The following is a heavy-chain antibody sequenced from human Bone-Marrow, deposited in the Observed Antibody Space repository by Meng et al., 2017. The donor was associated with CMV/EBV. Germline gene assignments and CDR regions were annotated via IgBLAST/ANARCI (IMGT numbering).Heavy chain of an antibody. CDR2: ISPHSGGT. V-gene: IGHV1-2*02. J-gene: IGHJ4*02. Sequence: ASVKVSCKASGYTFSDFYIYWVRQAPGQGLEWMGCISPHSGGTNYAQKFQGRVAMTRDTSISTAYLELSRLTSDDTAVYYCARALPASYYYDTSGPPRWGRGTLVTVSS. CDR1: GYTFSDFY. D-gene: IGHD3-22*01. CDR3: ARALPASYYYDTSGPPR.